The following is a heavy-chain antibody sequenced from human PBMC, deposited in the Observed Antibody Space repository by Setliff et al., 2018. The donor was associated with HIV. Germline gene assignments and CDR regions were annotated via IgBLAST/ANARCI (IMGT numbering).Heavy chain of an antibody. CDR1: GGSISSGGYY. J-gene: IGHJ4*02. V-gene: IGHV4-31*03. Sequence: SSETLSLTCTVSGGSISSGGYYWSWIRQHPGKGLEWIGYIYYSGSTYYNPSLKSRVTISVDTSKNQFSLKLSSVTAADTAVYYCAREFGPHDSTGYWGQGTLVTVSS. CDR2: IYYSGST. CDR3: AREFGPHDSTGY. D-gene: IGHD3-22*01.